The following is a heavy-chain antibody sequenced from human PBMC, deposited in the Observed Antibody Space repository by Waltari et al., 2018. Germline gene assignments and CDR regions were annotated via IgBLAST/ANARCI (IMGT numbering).Heavy chain of an antibody. CDR1: GYTLTELS. CDR3: ARGLLGYCTGGVCPMWGY. D-gene: IGHD2-8*02. Sequence: QVQLVQSGAEVKKPGASVKVSCKVSGYTLTELSMHWVRQAPGKGLEWMGGFDPEDGETIYAQKFQGRVTISVDTSKNQFSLKLSSVTAADTAVYYCARGLLGYCTGGVCPMWGYWGQGTLVTVSS. CDR2: FDPEDGET. J-gene: IGHJ4*02. V-gene: IGHV1-24*01.